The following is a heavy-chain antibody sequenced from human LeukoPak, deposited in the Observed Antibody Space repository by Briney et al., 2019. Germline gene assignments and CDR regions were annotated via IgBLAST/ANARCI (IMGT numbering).Heavy chain of an antibody. V-gene: IGHV3-23*01. J-gene: IGHJ3*02. Sequence: GGSLRLACAASRFTFSNYAMNWVRQAPGKGLEWVSAISGSGGSTYYVDSVKGRFTISRDNAKNSLYLQMNSLRAEDTAVYYCARIMITFGGVIQDDAFDIWGQGTMVTVSS. CDR3: ARIMITFGGVIQDDAFDI. CDR2: ISGSGGST. D-gene: IGHD3-16*02. CDR1: RFTFSNYA.